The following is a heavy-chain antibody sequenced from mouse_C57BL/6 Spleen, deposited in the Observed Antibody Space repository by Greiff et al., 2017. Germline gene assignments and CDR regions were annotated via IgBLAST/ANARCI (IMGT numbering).Heavy chain of an antibody. J-gene: IGHJ1*03. D-gene: IGHD1-1*01. CDR3: ARDELLRYWYFDV. V-gene: IGHV5-4*01. Sequence: EVQVVESGGGLVKPGGSLKLSCAASGFTFSSYAMSWVRQTPEKRLEWVATISDGGSYTYYPDNVKGRFTISRDNAKNNLYLQMSHLKSEDTAMYYCARDELLRYWYFDVWGTGTTVTVSS. CDR2: ISDGGSYT. CDR1: GFTFSSYA.